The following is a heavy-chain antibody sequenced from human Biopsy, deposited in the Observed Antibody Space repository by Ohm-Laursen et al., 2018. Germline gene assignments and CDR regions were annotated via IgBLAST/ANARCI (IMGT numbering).Heavy chain of an antibody. D-gene: IGHD4-17*01. CDR1: GVTFNSYA. V-gene: IGHV1-69*06. Sequence: SVKVSCKTSGVTFNSYAISWARQAPGRGLEWMGGVMPIFGTANYAQKFQGRVTITADKSTSTAHLDLSSLRSEDTAVYYCATRVTPVTTLYYYAMDVWGQGTTVTVSS. CDR2: VMPIFGTA. J-gene: IGHJ6*02. CDR3: ATRVTPVTTLYYYAMDV.